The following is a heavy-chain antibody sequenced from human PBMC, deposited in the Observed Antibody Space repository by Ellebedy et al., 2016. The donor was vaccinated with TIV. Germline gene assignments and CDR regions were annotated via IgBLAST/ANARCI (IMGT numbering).Heavy chain of an antibody. CDR1: GFSSSDYY. CDR3: ARISSGRSFYGMDV. CDR2: ISDSGSMI. Sequence: GGSLRLSXAASGFSSSDYYMSWIRQAPGEGLEWVSYISDSGSMIHYADSVKGRFTISRDNSKNSLYLQMNNLRAEDTAVYYCARISSGRSFYGMDVWGQGTTVTVSS. V-gene: IGHV3-11*01. D-gene: IGHD6-19*01. J-gene: IGHJ6*02.